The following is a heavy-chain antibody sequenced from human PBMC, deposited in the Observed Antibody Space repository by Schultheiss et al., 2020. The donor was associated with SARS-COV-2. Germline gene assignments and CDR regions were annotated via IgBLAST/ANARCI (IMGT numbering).Heavy chain of an antibody. Sequence: SETLSLTCTVSGGSISSYYWSRIRQPPGKGLEWIGYIYYSGSTNYNPSLKSRVTISVDTSKNQFSLKLSSVTAADTAVYYCARDPITRSAHFDYWGQGTLVTVSS. J-gene: IGHJ4*02. CDR1: GGSISSYY. D-gene: IGHD1-14*01. V-gene: IGHV4-59*12. CDR3: ARDPITRSAHFDY. CDR2: IYYSGST.